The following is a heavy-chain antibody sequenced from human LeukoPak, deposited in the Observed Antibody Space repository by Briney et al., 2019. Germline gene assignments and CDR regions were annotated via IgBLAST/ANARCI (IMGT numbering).Heavy chain of an antibody. CDR2: IYHSGST. Sequence: SETLSLTCTVSGGSISSSSYYWGWIRQPPGKGLEWIGNIYHSGSTYYNPSLKSRVTMSVDTSKNQFSLKLSSVTAGDTAVYYCARRCGSTSCFRYWGKGTQVTVAS. CDR3: ARRCGSTSCFRY. V-gene: IGHV4-39*01. D-gene: IGHD2-2*01. J-gene: IGHJ4*02. CDR1: GGSISSSSYY.